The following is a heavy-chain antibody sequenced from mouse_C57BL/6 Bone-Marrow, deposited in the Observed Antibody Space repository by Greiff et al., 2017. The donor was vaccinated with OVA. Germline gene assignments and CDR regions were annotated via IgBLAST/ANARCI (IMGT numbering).Heavy chain of an antibody. CDR3: ARGGLRRYAMDY. CDR1: GYTFTSYW. D-gene: IGHD2-2*01. Sequence: QVQLQQPGTELVKPGASVKLSCKASGYTFTSYWMHWVKQRPGQGLEWIGNINPSNGGTNYNEKFKSKATLTVDKSSSPAYMQLSSLTSEDSAVYYCARGGLRRYAMDYWGQGTSVTVSS. CDR2: INPSNGGT. V-gene: IGHV1-53*01. J-gene: IGHJ4*01.